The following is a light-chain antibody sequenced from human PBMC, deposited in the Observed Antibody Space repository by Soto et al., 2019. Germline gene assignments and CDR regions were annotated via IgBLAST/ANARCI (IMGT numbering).Light chain of an antibody. J-gene: IGKJ4*01. V-gene: IGKV1-33*01. Sequence: DIQRTQSPSSLSASLGDRVTITCQASQEISNYLNWYQQKSGKAPKLLIYDASNLETGVPSRSSGSGTGTDFTFTISNLQPEDIATYCCQQYDNIPALTFGGGTKVEIK. CDR2: DAS. CDR3: QQYDNIPALT. CDR1: QEISNY.